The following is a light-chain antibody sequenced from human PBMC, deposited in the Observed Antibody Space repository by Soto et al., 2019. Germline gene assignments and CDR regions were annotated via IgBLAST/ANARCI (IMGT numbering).Light chain of an antibody. CDR2: GAS. CDR1: QSISGN. J-gene: IGKJ1*01. CDR3: QQYENWPRT. Sequence: EIVMTQSPATLPVSPGEGGTLSCRASQSISGNLAWYQQKPGQAPRLLIYGASTRATGIPARFSGSGSGTEFTLTISGLESDDFAVYYCQQYENWPRTFGQGTKVEVK. V-gene: IGKV3-15*01.